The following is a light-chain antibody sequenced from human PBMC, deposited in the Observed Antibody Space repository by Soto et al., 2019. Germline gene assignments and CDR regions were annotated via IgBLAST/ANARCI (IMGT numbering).Light chain of an antibody. CDR3: QQSRT. Sequence: EIVLTQSPATLSLSPGESATLSCRASQSVSSYLAWYQQKPGQAPRLLIYDASNRATGIPARFSGSGSGTDFTLTISSLEPEDFAVYYCQQSRTFGGVTKVEI. CDR1: QSVSSY. V-gene: IGKV3-11*01. CDR2: DAS. J-gene: IGKJ4*01.